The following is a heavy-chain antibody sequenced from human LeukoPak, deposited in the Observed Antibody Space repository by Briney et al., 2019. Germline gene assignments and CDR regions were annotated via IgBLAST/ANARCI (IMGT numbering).Heavy chain of an antibody. Sequence: GGSLRLSCAASGFTFSSYAMHWVRQAPGKGLEWVAVISYDGSNKYYADSVKGRFTISRDNSKNTLYLQMNSLRAEDTAVYYCARDSYYDFWSGLDYWGQGTLVTVSS. CDR1: GFTFSSYA. J-gene: IGHJ4*02. D-gene: IGHD3-3*01. CDR2: ISYDGSNK. V-gene: IGHV3-30*04. CDR3: ARDSYYDFWSGLDY.